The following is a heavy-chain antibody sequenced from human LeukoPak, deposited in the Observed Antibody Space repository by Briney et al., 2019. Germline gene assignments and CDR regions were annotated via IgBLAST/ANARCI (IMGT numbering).Heavy chain of an antibody. D-gene: IGHD3-9*01. Sequence: GGSLRLSCAASGFTFSTYDIHWVRQAPGKGLEWVAVISYDGSDKYYADSMKGRFTISRDNAKNSLYLQMNSLRAEDTAVYYCARDSNSLRYGQEDVWGQGTTVTVSS. V-gene: IGHV3-30-3*01. CDR3: ARDSNSLRYGQEDV. CDR2: ISYDGSDK. J-gene: IGHJ6*02. CDR1: GFTFSTYD.